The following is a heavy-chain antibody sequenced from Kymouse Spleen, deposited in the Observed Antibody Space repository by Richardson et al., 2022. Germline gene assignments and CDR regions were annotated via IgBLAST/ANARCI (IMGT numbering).Heavy chain of an antibody. CDR3: ARGRGIAARPGYFQH. CDR2: INHSGST. D-gene: IGHD6-6*01. J-gene: IGHJ1*01. CDR1: GGSFSGYY. Sequence: QVQLQQWGAGLLKPSETLSLTCAVYGGSFSGYYWSWIRQPPGKGLEWIGEINHSGSTNYNPSLKSRVTISVDTSKNQFSLKLSSVTAADTAVYYCARGRGIAARPGYFQHWGQGTLVTVSS. V-gene: IGHV4-34*01.